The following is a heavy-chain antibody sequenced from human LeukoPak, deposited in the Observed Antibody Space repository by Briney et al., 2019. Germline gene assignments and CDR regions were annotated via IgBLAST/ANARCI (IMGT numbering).Heavy chain of an antibody. CDR2: ISYDGSNK. Sequence: GKSLTLSCAASGFTFSSYAMHWVRQAPGKGLEWVAVISYDGSNKYYADSVKGRFIIARDNSKNTLYLQMNSLRAEDTAVYYCARADFWSGYYTAEYFQHWGQGTLVSVSS. CDR3: ARADFWSGYYTAEYFQH. J-gene: IGHJ1*01. V-gene: IGHV3-30*04. D-gene: IGHD3-3*01. CDR1: GFTFSSYA.